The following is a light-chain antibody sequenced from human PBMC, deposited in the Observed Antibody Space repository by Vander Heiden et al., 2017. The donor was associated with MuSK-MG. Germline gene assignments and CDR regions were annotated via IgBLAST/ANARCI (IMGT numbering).Light chain of an antibody. CDR1: SSDVGGYNL. Sequence: QSALTQPASVSGSPGQSVMIYCTGTSSDVGGYNLVSWFQHHPGKATILMIYDVTKRPSGVSNRFSGSKSGNTASLTISGLQTEDEADYFCCSYADTRTVFGGGTKLTVL. V-gene: IGLV2-23*02. CDR3: CSYADTRTV. J-gene: IGLJ2*01. CDR2: DVT.